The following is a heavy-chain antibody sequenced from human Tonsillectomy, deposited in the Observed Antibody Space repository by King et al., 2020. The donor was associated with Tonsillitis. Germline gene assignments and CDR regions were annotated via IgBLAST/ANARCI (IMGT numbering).Heavy chain of an antibody. Sequence: VQLVESGGGVVQPGRSLRLSCAASGFTFSSYGMHWVRQAPGKGLEWVAVISYDGSNKYYGDSVKGRFTISRDNSKNTLYLQMNSLRAEDTAVYYCANRGFGELFGAHWGQGTLVTVSS. J-gene: IGHJ4*02. CDR2: ISYDGSNK. D-gene: IGHD3-10*01. CDR3: ANRGFGELFGAH. V-gene: IGHV3-30*18. CDR1: GFTFSSYG.